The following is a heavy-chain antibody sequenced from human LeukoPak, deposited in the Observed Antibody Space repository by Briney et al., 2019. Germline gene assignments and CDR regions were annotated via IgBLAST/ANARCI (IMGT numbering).Heavy chain of an antibody. D-gene: IGHD5-18*01. J-gene: IGHJ4*02. CDR1: GFTFSSYA. CDR3: AKGYSLGGFDF. Sequence: GRSLRLSCAASGFTFSSYAMHWVRQAPGKGLEWVAVISYDGSNKYYADSVKGRFTISRDNSKNTLYLQMNSLRAEDTAVYHCAKGYSLGGFDFWGQGSLVTVS. V-gene: IGHV3-30-3*01. CDR2: ISYDGSNK.